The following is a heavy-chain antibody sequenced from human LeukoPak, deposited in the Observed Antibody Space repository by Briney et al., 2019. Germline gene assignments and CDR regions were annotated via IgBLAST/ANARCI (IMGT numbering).Heavy chain of an antibody. CDR2: INPNSGGT. Sequence: ASVKVSCKASGYTFTGYYMHWERQAPGQGLEWMGWINPNSGGTNYAQKFQGRVTMTRDTSISTAYMELSRLRSDDTAVYYCARDPRYYYDSSGYYPFDYWGQGTLVTVSS. CDR3: ARDPRYYYDSSGYYPFDY. CDR1: GYTFTGYY. D-gene: IGHD3-22*01. V-gene: IGHV1-2*02. J-gene: IGHJ4*02.